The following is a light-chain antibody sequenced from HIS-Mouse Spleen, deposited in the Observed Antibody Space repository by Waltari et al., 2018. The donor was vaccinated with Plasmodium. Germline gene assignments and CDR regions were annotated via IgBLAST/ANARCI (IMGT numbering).Light chain of an antibody. V-gene: IGLV1-40*01. Sequence: QSVLAPPPSVAAAPGQRLTISCTGSSSTIGAGYAVHWYQQLPGTASQLLIYGNSNRPSGVPDRFSGSKSGTSASLAITGLQAEDEADYYCQSYDSSLSGVVFGGGTKLTVL. J-gene: IGLJ2*01. CDR2: GNS. CDR1: SSTIGAGYA. CDR3: QSYDSSLSGVV.